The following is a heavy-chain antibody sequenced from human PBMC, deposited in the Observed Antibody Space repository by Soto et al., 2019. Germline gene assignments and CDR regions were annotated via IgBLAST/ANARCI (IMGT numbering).Heavy chain of an antibody. CDR2: ISAYNGNT. J-gene: IGHJ3*02. CDR1: GYTFTSYG. D-gene: IGHD1-1*01. Sequence: GASVKVSFKASGYTFTSYGISWVRQAPGQGLEWMGWISAYNGNTNYAQKLQGRVTMTTDTSTSTAYMELRSLRSDDTAVYYCARFSEDDPGFAFDIWGQGTMVTVSS. CDR3: ARFSEDDPGFAFDI. V-gene: IGHV1-18*01.